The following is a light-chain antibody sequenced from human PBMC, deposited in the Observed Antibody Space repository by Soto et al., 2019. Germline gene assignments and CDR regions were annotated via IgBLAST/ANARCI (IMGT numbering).Light chain of an antibody. J-gene: IGKJ1*01. CDR1: QSISSW. V-gene: IGKV1-5*01. Sequence: DIQMTQPPATLSASVGDRVTITCRASQSISSWLAWYQQKPGKAPKLLIYDASSLESGVPSRFSGSGSGTEFPLTISRLQPDDFATYYCQQYNSYWTFGQGTKVEIK. CDR3: QQYNSYWT. CDR2: DAS.